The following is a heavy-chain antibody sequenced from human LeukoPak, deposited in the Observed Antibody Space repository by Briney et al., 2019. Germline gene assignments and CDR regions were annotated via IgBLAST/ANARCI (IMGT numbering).Heavy chain of an antibody. J-gene: IGHJ5*02. D-gene: IGHD6-19*01. V-gene: IGHV4-39*07. CDR3: ARGQQWLVNWFDP. CDR2: IYYSGST. CDR1: GGSISSSSYY. Sequence: SETLSLTCTISGGSISSSSYYWGWIRQPPGKGLEWIGSIYYSGSTYYNPSLKSRVTISVDTSKNQFSLKLSSVTAADTAVYYCARGQQWLVNWFDPWGQGTLVTVSS.